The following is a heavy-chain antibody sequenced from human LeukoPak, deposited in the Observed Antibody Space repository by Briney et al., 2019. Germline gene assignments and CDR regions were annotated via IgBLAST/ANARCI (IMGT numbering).Heavy chain of an antibody. V-gene: IGHV3-48*03. Sequence: GGSLRLSCAASGFTFCRYEMIWVRQAPGKGLEWVSYISSGGGNIYYADSVKGRFTISRDSAKSLLYLQMNSLRAEDTAVYYCARVQVVRGVRTNFDYWGQGTLVTVSS. J-gene: IGHJ4*02. CDR3: ARVQVVRGVRTNFDY. CDR2: ISSGGGNI. D-gene: IGHD3-10*01. CDR1: GFTFCRYE.